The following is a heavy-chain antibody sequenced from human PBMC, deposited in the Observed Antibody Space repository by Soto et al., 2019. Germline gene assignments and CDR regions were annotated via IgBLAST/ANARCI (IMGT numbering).Heavy chain of an antibody. Sequence: EVQLVETGGGLIQPGGSLRLSCAASGFTVSNNYMSWVRQAPGKGLEWVSLIYSGGSTFYADSVKGRFTISRDNSKNTLFLQMNSLRAEDSALYYCVKRGRNWGAFDFWGQGTTVVVSS. J-gene: IGHJ3*01. V-gene: IGHV3-53*02. CDR3: VKRGRNWGAFDF. CDR2: IYSGGST. CDR1: GFTVSNNY. D-gene: IGHD7-27*01.